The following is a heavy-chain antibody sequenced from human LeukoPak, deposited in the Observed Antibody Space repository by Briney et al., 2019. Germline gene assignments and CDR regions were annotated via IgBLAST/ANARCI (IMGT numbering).Heavy chain of an antibody. D-gene: IGHD6-6*01. J-gene: IGHJ4*02. CDR2: IYHSGST. CDR1: GGSISSGGYY. CDR3: ARGDYSSSFDY. Sequence: SGTLSLTCTVSGGSISSGGYYWSWIRQPPGKGLEWIGYIYHSGSTYYNPSLKSRVTISVDRSKNQFSLKLSSVTAADTAVYYCARGDYSSSFDYWGQGTLVTVSS. V-gene: IGHV4-30-2*01.